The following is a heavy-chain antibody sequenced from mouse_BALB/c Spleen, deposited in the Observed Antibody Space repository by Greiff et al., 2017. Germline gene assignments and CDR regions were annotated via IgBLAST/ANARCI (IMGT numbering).Heavy chain of an antibody. Sequence: EVMLVESGGGLVKPGGSLKLSCAASGFTFSSYAMSWVRQSPEKRLEWVAEISSGGSYTYYPDTVTGRFTISRDNAKNTLYLEMSSLRSEDTAMYYCARANYYGSSYGAMDYWGQGTSVTVSS. V-gene: IGHV5-9-4*01. J-gene: IGHJ4*01. D-gene: IGHD1-1*01. CDR2: ISSGGSYT. CDR1: GFTFSSYA. CDR3: ARANYYGSSYGAMDY.